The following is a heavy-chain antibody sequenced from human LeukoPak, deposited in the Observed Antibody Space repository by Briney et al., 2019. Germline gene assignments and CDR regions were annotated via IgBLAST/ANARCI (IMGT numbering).Heavy chain of an antibody. CDR2: ISYDGSDK. D-gene: IGHD3-22*01. CDR3: ARGGYFYDTNDGY. Sequence: PGRSLRLSCAASGFTFSTYDMHWVRQAPGKGLEWVAVISYDGSDKYYADSVKGRFTISRDNSKNTLYLQMNSLRAEDTAVYYCARGGYFYDTNDGYWGQGTLVTVSS. J-gene: IGHJ4*02. V-gene: IGHV3-30*03. CDR1: GFTFSTYD.